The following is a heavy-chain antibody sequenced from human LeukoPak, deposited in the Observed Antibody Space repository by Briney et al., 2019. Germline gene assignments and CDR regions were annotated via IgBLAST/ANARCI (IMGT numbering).Heavy chain of an antibody. CDR2: ISAYNGNT. CDR1: GYTFTSYG. V-gene: IGHV1-18*01. J-gene: IGHJ4*02. D-gene: IGHD2-2*01. Sequence: ASVKVSCKASGYTFTSYGISWVRQAPGQGLEWMGWISAYNGNTNYAQKLQGGVTMTTDTSTSTAYMELRSLRSDDTAVYYCARSRYCRSTSCHPFDYWGQGTLVTVSS. CDR3: ARSRYCRSTSCHPFDY.